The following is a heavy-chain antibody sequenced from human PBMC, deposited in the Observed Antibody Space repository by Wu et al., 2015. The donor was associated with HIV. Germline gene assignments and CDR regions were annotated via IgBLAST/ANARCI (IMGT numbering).Heavy chain of an antibody. V-gene: IGHV1-46*01. CDR1: GYTFTSYY. J-gene: IGHJ3*02. Sequence: QVQLVQSGAEVKKPGASVKVSCKASGYTFTSYYMHWVRQAPGQGLEWMGIINPSGGSTSYAQKFQGRVTMTRDTSTSTVYMELSSLRSEDTAVYYCARGGSIGYCSSTSCYPGAFDIWGQGTMVTVSS. CDR3: ARGGSIGYCSSTSCYPGAFDI. D-gene: IGHD2-2*01. CDR2: INPSGGST.